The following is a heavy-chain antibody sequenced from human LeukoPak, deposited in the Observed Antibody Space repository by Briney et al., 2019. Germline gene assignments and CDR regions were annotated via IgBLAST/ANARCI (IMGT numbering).Heavy chain of an antibody. Sequence: GGSLRLSCAVSGITLSNYGMSWVRQAPGKGLEWVAGISDSGGRTNYADSVKGRFTISRDNPKNTLILQMNSLRPEDTAVYFCAKRGVVIRVILVGFNKEAYYFDSWGQGALVTVSS. V-gene: IGHV3-23*01. CDR1: GITLSNYG. D-gene: IGHD3-22*01. CDR2: ISDSGGRT. J-gene: IGHJ4*02. CDR3: AKRGVVIRVILVGFNKEAYYFDS.